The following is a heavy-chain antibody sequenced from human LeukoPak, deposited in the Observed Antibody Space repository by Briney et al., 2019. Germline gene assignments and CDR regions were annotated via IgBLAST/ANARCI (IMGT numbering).Heavy chain of an antibody. V-gene: IGHV1-2*02. J-gene: IGHJ6*02. Sequence: GASVKVSCKASGYTFTGYYMHWVRQAPGQGLEWMGWINPNSGGTNYAQKLQGRVTMTRDTSISTAYMELSRLRSDDTAVYYCAREAGDYYYGMDVWGQGTTVTVSS. CDR1: GYTFTGYY. D-gene: IGHD6-25*01. CDR2: INPNSGGT. CDR3: AREAGDYYYGMDV.